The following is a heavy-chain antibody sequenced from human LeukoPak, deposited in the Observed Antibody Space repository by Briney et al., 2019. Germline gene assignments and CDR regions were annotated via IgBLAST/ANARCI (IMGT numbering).Heavy chain of an antibody. Sequence: PGGSLRLSCAASGFTFSSHSMNWVRQAPGKGLEWVSSISSSTSYIYYADSVKGRLTISRDNSKSTLYIQMNSLRAEDTAVYYCARAKPKNMVRGLIMRRESRYYFDYWGQGTLVTVSS. CDR2: ISSSTSYI. CDR1: GFTFSSHS. J-gene: IGHJ4*02. CDR3: ARAKPKNMVRGLIMRRESRYYFDY. V-gene: IGHV3-21*04. D-gene: IGHD3-10*01.